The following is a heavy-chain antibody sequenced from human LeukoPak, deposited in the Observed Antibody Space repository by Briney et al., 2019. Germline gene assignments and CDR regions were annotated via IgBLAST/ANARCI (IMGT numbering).Heavy chain of an antibody. V-gene: IGHV6-1*01. CDR2: VYYRSKWYS. D-gene: IGHD3-16*01. J-gene: IGHJ4*02. CDR1: VYSLSRSSAA. Sequence: SHTLSLTCAISVYSLSRSSAAWNWIRQSPGRGLEWLGRVYYRSKWYSHSVVSVKSRITINPDKSKNQFSLQLNSVTPDDTAVSYCARSYAGALDYWGQGTLVTVSS. CDR3: ARSYAGALDY.